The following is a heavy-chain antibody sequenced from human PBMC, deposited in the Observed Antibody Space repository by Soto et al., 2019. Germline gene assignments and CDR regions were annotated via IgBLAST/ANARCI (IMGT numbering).Heavy chain of an antibody. D-gene: IGHD3-16*02. J-gene: IGHJ2*01. CDR2: MNPNRGNT. Sequence: QVQLVQSGAEVKKPGASVKVSCKASGYTFTSYDINWVRQATGQGLEWMGWMNPNRGNTGYAQKFQGRVTMTTNTSISTAYMELSSLRSEDTAVYYCARSRYTSHHWYFDLWGRGTLVTVSS. V-gene: IGHV1-8*01. CDR1: GYTFTSYD. CDR3: ARSRYTSHHWYFDL.